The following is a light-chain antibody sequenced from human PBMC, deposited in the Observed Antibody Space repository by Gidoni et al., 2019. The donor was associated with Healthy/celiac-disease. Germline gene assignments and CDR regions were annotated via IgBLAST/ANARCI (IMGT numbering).Light chain of an antibody. V-gene: IGKV3-20*01. J-gene: IGKJ1*01. Sequence: IVLTQSPRTLSLSPGERATLSCRASQSVSSSYLAWYQQKPGQAPRLLIYGASSRATGIPDRFSGSGSGTDFTLTISRLEPEDFAVYYCQQYGSSPRTFXXXTKVEIK. CDR2: GAS. CDR3: QQYGSSPRT. CDR1: QSVSSSY.